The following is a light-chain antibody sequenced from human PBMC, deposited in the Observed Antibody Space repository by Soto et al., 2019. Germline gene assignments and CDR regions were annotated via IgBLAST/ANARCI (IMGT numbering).Light chain of an antibody. CDR1: HGVSRN. J-gene: IGKJ4*01. Sequence: DIQMTQSPSSLSASEGDRVTITCQSSHGVSRNLNWYQQKPGEAPQLLIYDASNLERGVPSRFSGSVSGTDFTLTISSLQPEDVATYYYQQYNSMLSFGGGTEVEIK. CDR3: QQYNSMLS. V-gene: IGKV1-33*01. CDR2: DAS.